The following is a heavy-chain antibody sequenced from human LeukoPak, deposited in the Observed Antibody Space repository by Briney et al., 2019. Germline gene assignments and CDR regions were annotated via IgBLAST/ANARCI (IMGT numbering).Heavy chain of an antibody. CDR3: AKDRWLAHDAFDI. CDR1: GFTFRNYG. Sequence: PGGSLRLSCAASGFTFRNYGMGWVRQVPGKGLEWVSSIDASGGTTHYADSVKGRFTTSRDNSKNTLYLQMNSLRAEDTAVYYCAKDRWLAHDAFDIWGQGTMVTVSS. D-gene: IGHD6-19*01. CDR2: IDASGGTT. V-gene: IGHV3-23*01. J-gene: IGHJ3*02.